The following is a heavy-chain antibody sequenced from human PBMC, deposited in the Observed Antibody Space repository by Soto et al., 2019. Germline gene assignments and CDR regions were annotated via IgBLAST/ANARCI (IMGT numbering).Heavy chain of an antibody. CDR2: FDPEDGET. J-gene: IGHJ4*02. V-gene: IGHV1-24*01. D-gene: IGHD3-16*01. CDR3: APSSTFGMDY. CDR1: GYTLTELC. Sequence: ASVKVSCKVSGYTLTELCMHWVRQAPGKGLEWMGGFDPEDGETIYAQKFQGRVTMTEDTSADTAYMELSSLRSEDTAVYYWAPSSTFGMDYWGQGTLVTVSS.